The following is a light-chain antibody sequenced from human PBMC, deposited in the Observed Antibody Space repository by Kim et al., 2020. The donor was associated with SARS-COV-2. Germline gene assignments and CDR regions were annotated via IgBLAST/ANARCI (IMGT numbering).Light chain of an antibody. J-gene: IGKJ4*01. V-gene: IGKV1-9*01. CDR1: QGISSY. CDR2: AAS. CDR3: QQLNSYLT. Sequence: SASVGDRVNITCRASQGISSYLAWYQQKPGKAPKLLIYAASTLQSGVPSRFSGSGSGTDFTLTISSLQPEDFATYYCQQLNSYLTFGGGTKVDIK.